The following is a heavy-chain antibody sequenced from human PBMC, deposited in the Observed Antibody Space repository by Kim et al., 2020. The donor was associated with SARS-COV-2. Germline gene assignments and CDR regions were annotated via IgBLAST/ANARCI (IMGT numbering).Heavy chain of an antibody. J-gene: IGHJ4*02. V-gene: IGHV4-34*01. D-gene: IGHD3-22*01. CDR3: ARGHYYDSSGYYEPFDY. CDR2: INHSGST. Sequence: SETLSLTCAVYGGSFSGYYWSWIRQPPGKGLEWIGEINHSGSTNYNPSLKSRVTISVDTSKNQFSLKLSSVTAADTAVYYCARGHYYDSSGYYEPFDYWGQGTLVTVSS. CDR1: GGSFSGYY.